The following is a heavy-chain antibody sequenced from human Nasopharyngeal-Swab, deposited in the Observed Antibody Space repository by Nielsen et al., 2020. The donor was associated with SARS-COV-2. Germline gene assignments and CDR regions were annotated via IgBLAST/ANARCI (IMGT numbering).Heavy chain of an antibody. CDR2: INPNSGGT. J-gene: IGHJ6*03. V-gene: IGHV1-2*04. CDR1: GYTFTGYY. Sequence: ASVKVSCKASGYTFTGYYMHWVRQAPGQGLEWMGWINPNSGGTNYAQKFQDWVTMTRDTSISTAYMELSRLRSDDTAVYYCARGPVVVPAAIPEGGYYYYYMDVWGKGTTVTVSS. CDR3: ARGPVVVPAAIPEGGYYYYYMDV. D-gene: IGHD2-2*02.